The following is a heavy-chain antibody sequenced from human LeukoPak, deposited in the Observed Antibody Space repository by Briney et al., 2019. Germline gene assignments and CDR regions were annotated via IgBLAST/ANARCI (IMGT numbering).Heavy chain of an antibody. V-gene: IGHV1-69*01. CDR1: GGTFSSYA. J-gene: IGHJ5*02. CDR2: IIPIFGTA. D-gene: IGHD3-10*01. Sequence: SVKVSCKASGGTFSSYAISWVRQAPRQGLEWMEGIIPIFGTANYAQKFQGRVTITADESTSTAYMELSSLRSEDTAVYYCARAEVRGVIITFWFDPWGQGTLVTVSS. CDR3: ARAEVRGVIITFWFDP.